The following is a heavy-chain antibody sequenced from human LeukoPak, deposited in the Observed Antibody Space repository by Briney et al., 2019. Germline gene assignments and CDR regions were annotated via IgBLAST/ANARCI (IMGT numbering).Heavy chain of an antibody. V-gene: IGHV3-15*01. J-gene: IGHJ4*02. CDR3: TTVEGDSSGYYFDY. Sequence: GGTLRLSCAASGFTFSSAWMSWVRQAPGKGLEWVGRIKSKTDGGTTDYAAPVKGRFTISRDDSKNTLYLQMNSLKTEDTAVYYCTTVEGDSSGYYFDYWGQGTLVTVSS. CDR2: IKSKTDGGTT. CDR1: GFTFSSAW. D-gene: IGHD3-22*01.